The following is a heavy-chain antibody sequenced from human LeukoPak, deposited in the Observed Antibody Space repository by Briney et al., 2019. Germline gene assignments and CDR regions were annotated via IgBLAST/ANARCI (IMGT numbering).Heavy chain of an antibody. V-gene: IGHV3-33*01. CDR2: IWYDGRDK. CDR1: GFTFSSYG. Sequence: GGSLRLSCAASGFTFSSYGMHWVRQAPGKGLEWVAVIWYDGRDKYYADSVKGRFTISRDNSKNTLYLQMNSLRAEDTAVYYCARDQRTTVTVYYLDYWGKGTLVTVSS. CDR3: ARDQRTTVTVYYLDY. D-gene: IGHD4-17*01. J-gene: IGHJ4*02.